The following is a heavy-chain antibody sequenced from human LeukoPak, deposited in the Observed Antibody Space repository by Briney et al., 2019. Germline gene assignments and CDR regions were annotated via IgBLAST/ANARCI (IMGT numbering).Heavy chain of an antibody. CDR1: GFTFRTYS. J-gene: IGHJ4*02. Sequence: PGGSLGLSCAASGFTFRTYSMNWVRQAPGKGLEWVSYISSSGTSIYYTDPVKGRFTISRDNAKNSLYLQMNSLRAEDTAVYYCASHLDVVAAAGTFDYWGQGTLVTVSS. CDR3: ASHLDVVAAAGTFDY. CDR2: ISSSGTSI. D-gene: IGHD6-13*01. V-gene: IGHV3-48*04.